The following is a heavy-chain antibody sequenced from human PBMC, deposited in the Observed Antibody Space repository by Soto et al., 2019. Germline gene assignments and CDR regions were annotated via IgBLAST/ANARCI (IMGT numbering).Heavy chain of an antibody. Sequence: EVQLVESGGGLVQHGGSLRLSCAASGFTFSDHYMDWVRQAPGKGLEWVGRTRNKANSYTTEYAASVKGRFTISRDDSKNSLYLQMNSLKTEDTAVYYCASLGYCSGGSCATPYYYYYMDVWGKGTTVTVSS. D-gene: IGHD2-15*01. J-gene: IGHJ6*03. V-gene: IGHV3-72*01. CDR3: ASLGYCSGGSCATPYYYYYMDV. CDR1: GFTFSDHY. CDR2: TRNKANSYTT.